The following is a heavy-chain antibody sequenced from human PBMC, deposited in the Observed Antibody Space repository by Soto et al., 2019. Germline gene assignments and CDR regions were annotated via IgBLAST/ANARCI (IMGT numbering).Heavy chain of an antibody. CDR2: IYPGDFDT. V-gene: IGHV5-51*01. D-gene: IGHD3-10*01. CDR1: GYSFTSYW. Sequence: PGESLKISCKGSGYSFTSYWIGWVRQLPGKGLEWMGIIYPGDFDTRYSPSFQGQVSISVDKSIITAYLQWSSLKASDTAMYYCAGAVYGSGSYPTFDSWGQGTLVTVSS. CDR3: AGAVYGSGSYPTFDS. J-gene: IGHJ4*02.